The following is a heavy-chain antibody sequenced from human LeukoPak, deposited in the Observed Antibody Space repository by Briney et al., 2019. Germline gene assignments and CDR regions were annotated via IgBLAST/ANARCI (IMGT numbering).Heavy chain of an antibody. Sequence: GASVKISCKASGGTFSSYAISWVRQAPGQGLEWMGRIIPILGIANYAQKFRGRVTITADKSTSTAYMELSSLRSEDTAVYYCAREPGLLWFGELLPTRWFDPWGQGTLVTVSS. CDR1: GGTFSSYA. D-gene: IGHD3-10*01. J-gene: IGHJ5*02. CDR2: IIPILGIA. CDR3: AREPGLLWFGELLPTRWFDP. V-gene: IGHV1-69*04.